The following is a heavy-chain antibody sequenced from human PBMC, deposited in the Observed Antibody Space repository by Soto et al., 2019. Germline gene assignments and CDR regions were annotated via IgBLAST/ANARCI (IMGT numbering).Heavy chain of an antibody. CDR3: ARGGRRSPGMDV. Sequence: QVQLQESGPGLVKPSQTLSLTCTVSGGSISSGGYYWSWIRQHPGKGLEWIGYIYYSGSTYYNPSPQSPVXLXVXXSKNQFSLKLSSVTAADTAVYYCARGGRRSPGMDVWGQGTTVTVSS. CDR2: IYYSGST. J-gene: IGHJ6*02. CDR1: GGSISSGGYY. V-gene: IGHV4-31*01.